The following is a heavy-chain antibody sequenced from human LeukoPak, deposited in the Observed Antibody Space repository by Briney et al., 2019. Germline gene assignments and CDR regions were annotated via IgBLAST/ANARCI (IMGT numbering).Heavy chain of an antibody. V-gene: IGHV1-46*01. CDR1: GYTFTSYY. Sequence: ASVKVSCKASGYTFTSYYMHWVRQAPGQGLEWMGIINPSGGSTSYAQKFQGRVTMTRDASISTAYMELSSLRPDDTAVYYCARGSWLANGGFFDYWGQGTLVTVSS. D-gene: IGHD6-19*01. CDR2: INPSGGST. J-gene: IGHJ4*02. CDR3: ARGSWLANGGFFDY.